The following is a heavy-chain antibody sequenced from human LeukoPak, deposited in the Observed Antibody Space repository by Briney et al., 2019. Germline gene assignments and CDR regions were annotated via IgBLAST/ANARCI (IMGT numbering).Heavy chain of an antibody. Sequence: ASVKVSCKASGYTFTSYAMNWVRQAPGQGLEWMGWINTNTGNPTYAQGFTGRFVFSLDTSVSAAYLQVSSLKAEDTAVYYCARVGPSRNGQLAFDYWGQGTLVTVSS. J-gene: IGHJ4*02. D-gene: IGHD1-1*01. V-gene: IGHV7-4-1*02. CDR1: GYTFTSYA. CDR2: INTNTGNP. CDR3: ARVGPSRNGQLAFDY.